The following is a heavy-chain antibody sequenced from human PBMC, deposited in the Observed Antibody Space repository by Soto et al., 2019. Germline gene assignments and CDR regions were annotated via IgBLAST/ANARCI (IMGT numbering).Heavy chain of an antibody. CDR2: IYYSGST. D-gene: IGHD1-26*01. J-gene: IGHJ5*02. V-gene: IGHV4-59*01. CDR1: GGSISSYY. Sequence: SETLSLTCTVSGGSISSYYWSWIRQPPGKGLEWIGYIYYSGSTNYNPSLKSRVTISVDTSKNQFSLKLSSVTAADTAVYYCARQPMGGWFDPWGQGTLVTVSS. CDR3: ARQPMGGWFDP.